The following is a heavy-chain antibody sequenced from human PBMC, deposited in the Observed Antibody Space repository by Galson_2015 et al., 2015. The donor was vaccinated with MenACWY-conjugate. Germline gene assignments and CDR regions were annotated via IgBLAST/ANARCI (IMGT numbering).Heavy chain of an antibody. CDR2: INDDGSTT. V-gene: IGHV3-74*01. Sequence: SLRLSCAASGFTFSSFWMQWVRQDPGKGLVWVSRINDDGSTTSYADSVKGRFTISRDNAKNTLYLQMNSLRVEDTAVYYCGRDWVGGGTIPYWGQGTLVTVSS. D-gene: IGHD3-3*01. J-gene: IGHJ4*02. CDR1: GFTFSSFW. CDR3: GRDWVGGGTIPY.